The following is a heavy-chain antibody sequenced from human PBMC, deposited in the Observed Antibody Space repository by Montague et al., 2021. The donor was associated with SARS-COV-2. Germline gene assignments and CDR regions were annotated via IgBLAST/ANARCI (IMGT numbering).Heavy chain of an antibody. D-gene: IGHD3-10*01. CDR2: ISSTGGST. J-gene: IGHJ5*02. CDR1: GFTFSSYA. V-gene: IGHV3-23*01. CDR3: AKGFTYYFASGGYPNYFDP. Sequence: SLRLSCAASGFTFSSYAMIWVRQAPGKGLEWVSTISSTGGSTYYADSVKGRFIISRDNSRNTVYMQMNNLRAEDTAVYYCAKGFTYYFASGGYPNYFDPWGQGTWVSVPS.